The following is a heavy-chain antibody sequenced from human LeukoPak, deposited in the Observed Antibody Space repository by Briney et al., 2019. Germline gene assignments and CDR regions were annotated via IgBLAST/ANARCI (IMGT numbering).Heavy chain of an antibody. J-gene: IGHJ4*02. V-gene: IGHV1-2*02. CDR3: AKAADGSGSFIPDY. CDR2: INPNSGGT. Sequence: GASVKVSCKASGYTFTGYYMHWVRQAPGQGLEWMGWINPNSGGTNYAQKFQGRVTMTRDTSISTAYMELSRLRSDDTAVYYCAKAADGSGSFIPDYWSQGTLVTVSS. D-gene: IGHD3-10*01. CDR1: GYTFTGYY.